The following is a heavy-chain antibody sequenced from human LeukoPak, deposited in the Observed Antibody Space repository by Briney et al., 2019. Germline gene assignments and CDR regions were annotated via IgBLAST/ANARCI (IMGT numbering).Heavy chain of an antibody. Sequence: SETLSLTCTVSGGSISSGSYYWSWIRQPAGKGLEWIGRIYTSGSTNYNPSLKSRVTISVDTSKNQFSLKLSSVTAADAAVYYCARQTGSGLFILPGGQGTLVTVSS. J-gene: IGHJ4*02. V-gene: IGHV4-61*02. CDR1: GGSISSGSYY. CDR2: IYTSGST. D-gene: IGHD3/OR15-3a*01. CDR3: ARQTGSGLFILP.